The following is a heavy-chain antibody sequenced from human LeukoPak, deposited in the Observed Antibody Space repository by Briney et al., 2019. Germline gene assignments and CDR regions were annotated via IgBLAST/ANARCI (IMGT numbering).Heavy chain of an antibody. CDR2: IYYSGST. D-gene: IGHD6-13*01. Sequence: SETLSLTCTVSGGSIRSSTYYWGWIRQPPGKGLEWIGSIYYSGSTYYNPSLKSRVTISVDTSKNQFSLSSVTAADTAVYYCARHSRGPAAGPAFDYWGQGTLVTVSS. J-gene: IGHJ4*02. CDR3: ARHSRGPAAGPAFDY. V-gene: IGHV4-39*01. CDR1: GGSIRSSTYY.